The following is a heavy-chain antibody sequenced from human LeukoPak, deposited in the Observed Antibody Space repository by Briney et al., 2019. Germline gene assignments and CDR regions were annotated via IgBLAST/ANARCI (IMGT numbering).Heavy chain of an antibody. CDR2: IYSGGGT. J-gene: IGHJ4*02. Sequence: GGSLRRSCAASGFTLSNNYMSWVRQTPGKGLESVAVIYSGGGTYYADSAKGRFTLSRDNSKNTLYLQMNSLRAEDTAIYYCARSSPVSVAGTFDYWGQGTLVTVSS. CDR3: ARSSPVSVAGTFDY. V-gene: IGHV3-53*01. CDR1: GFTLSNNY. D-gene: IGHD6-19*01.